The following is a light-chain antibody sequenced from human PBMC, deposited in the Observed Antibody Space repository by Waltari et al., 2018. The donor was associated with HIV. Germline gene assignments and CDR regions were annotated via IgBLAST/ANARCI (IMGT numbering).Light chain of an antibody. V-gene: IGLV1-51*01. CDR1: RSNIGNNF. CDR2: DNN. CDR3: GTWDNRLSAVV. J-gene: IGLJ3*02. Sequence: QSVLTQPPSVSAAPGQKVTISCSGHRSNIGNNFVSWYPQFPGTAPKLLIYDNNKRPSGIPDRFSGSRSGTSATLGITGLQTGDEAVYYCGTWDNRLSAVVFGGGTKLTVL.